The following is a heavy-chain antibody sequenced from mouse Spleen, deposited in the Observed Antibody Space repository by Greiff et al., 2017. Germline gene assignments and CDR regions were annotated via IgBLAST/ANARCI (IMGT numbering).Heavy chain of an antibody. Sequence: VQLKESGPELVKPGASVKLSCKASGYTFTSYDINWVKQRPGQGLEWIGWIYPRDGSTKYNEKFKGKATLTVDTSASTAYMELHSLTSEDSAVYFCARSPSGYYYAMDYWGQGTSVTVSS. J-gene: IGHJ4*01. CDR1: GYTFTSYD. CDR3: ARSPSGYYYAMDY. CDR2: IYPRDGST. V-gene: IGHV1-85*01. D-gene: IGHD3-2*02.